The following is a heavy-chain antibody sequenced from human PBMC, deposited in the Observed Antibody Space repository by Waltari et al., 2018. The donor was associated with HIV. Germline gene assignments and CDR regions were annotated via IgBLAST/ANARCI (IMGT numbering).Heavy chain of an antibody. CDR1: GGSFSGYY. V-gene: IGHV4-34*01. CDR3: ARVAGTKRVDY. Sequence: QVQLQQWGAGLLKPSETLSLTCAVYGGSFSGYYWSWISQPPGKGLEWIGEIKHSGSTNDNPSLKSRVTISVDTSKNQFSLKLSSVTAADTAVYYCARVAGTKRVDYWGQGTLVTVSS. D-gene: IGHD1-7*01. J-gene: IGHJ4*02. CDR2: IKHSGST.